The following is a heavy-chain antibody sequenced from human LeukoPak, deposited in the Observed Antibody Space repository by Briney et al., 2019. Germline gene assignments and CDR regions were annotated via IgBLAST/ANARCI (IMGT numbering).Heavy chain of an antibody. CDR2: IKQDGSEK. Sequence: PGGSLRLSCAASGFTLSTYWMTWVRLAPGKGLEWVANIKQDGSEKYYVDSVKGRFTISRDNARNSLSLQMNSLRAEDTAVYYCARSAISGSYYYNMDVWGKGTTVAVSS. D-gene: IGHD1-26*01. CDR1: GFTLSTYW. J-gene: IGHJ6*03. V-gene: IGHV3-7*01. CDR3: ARSAISGSYYYNMDV.